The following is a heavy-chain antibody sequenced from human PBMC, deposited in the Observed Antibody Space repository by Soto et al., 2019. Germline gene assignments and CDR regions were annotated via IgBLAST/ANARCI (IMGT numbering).Heavy chain of an antibody. J-gene: IGHJ4*02. Sequence: GSLRLSCAASGFTFSTYVMSWVRQAPGKGLEWVSAISGSGYDTYLADSVRGRFTISRDNAKNTLYLQMNSLGVEDTAVYYCAKGSGSTRPYYFDCWGQGTLVTVSS. CDR3: AKGSGSTRPYYFDC. CDR1: GFTFSTYV. CDR2: ISGSGYDT. V-gene: IGHV3-23*01. D-gene: IGHD2-2*01.